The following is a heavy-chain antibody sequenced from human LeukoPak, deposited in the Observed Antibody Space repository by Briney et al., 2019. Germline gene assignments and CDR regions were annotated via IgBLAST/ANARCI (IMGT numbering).Heavy chain of an antibody. Sequence: PGGSLRLSCAASGFTFSSYGMHWVRQAPGKGLEWVAVISYDGSNKYYADSVKGRFTISRDNSKNTLYLQMNSLRAEDTAVYYCAKDLKYYDSSGYYYLWGQGTLVTVSS. CDR1: GFTFSSYG. CDR3: AKDLKYYDSSGYYYL. CDR2: ISYDGSNK. J-gene: IGHJ5*02. D-gene: IGHD3-22*01. V-gene: IGHV3-30*18.